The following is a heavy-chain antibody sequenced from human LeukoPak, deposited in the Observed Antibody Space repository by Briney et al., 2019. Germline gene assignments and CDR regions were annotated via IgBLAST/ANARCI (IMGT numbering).Heavy chain of an antibody. V-gene: IGHV3-7*01. J-gene: IGHJ4*02. D-gene: IGHD1-1*01. CDR1: GFSVRDFW. CDR3: VRGGRELDY. CDR2: IKEDRTAD. Sequence: GGSLRLSCAASGFSVRDFWMAWVRQAPGKGLEWVAHIKEDRTADYYVDSVKGRFTISKDDGKNSLHLQMNSLRVEDTAVYYCVRGGRELDYWGQGTLVTVSS.